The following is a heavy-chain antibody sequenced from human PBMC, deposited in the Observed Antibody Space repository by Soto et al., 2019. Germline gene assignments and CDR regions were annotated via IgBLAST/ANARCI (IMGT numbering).Heavy chain of an antibody. CDR2: ISNDGTKK. Sequence: HPVGSLRLSCAASGFAFTNYGFHWVRQAPGKGLEWVAHISNDGTKKFYADSVKGRFTISRDNSETTVYLHLTSLRPDDTALFYCARDVAMPTGLGLGYWGQGTLVTVSS. D-gene: IGHD4-4*01. J-gene: IGHJ4*02. CDR1: GFAFTNYG. V-gene: IGHV3-30*03. CDR3: ARDVAMPTGLGLGY.